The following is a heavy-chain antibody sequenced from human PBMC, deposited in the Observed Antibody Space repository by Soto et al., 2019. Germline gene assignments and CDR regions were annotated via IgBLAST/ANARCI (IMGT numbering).Heavy chain of an antibody. J-gene: IGHJ4*02. V-gene: IGHV3-30*03. CDR3: ARRSGYYMIDY. D-gene: IGHD3-3*01. Sequence: QVQLEESGGGVVQPGRSLRLSCAASGFTFSSYGIHWVRQAPGKGLEWVALISYDGSENYYADSVKGRFAISRYLSPYMLYLQMDSLRAEDPAVYYCARRSGYYMIDYWGQRTLVTVSS. CDR1: GFTFSSYG. CDR2: ISYDGSEN.